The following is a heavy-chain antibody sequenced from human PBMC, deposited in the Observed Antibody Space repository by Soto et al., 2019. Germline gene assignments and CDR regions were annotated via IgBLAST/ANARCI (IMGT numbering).Heavy chain of an antibody. J-gene: IGHJ4*02. D-gene: IGHD2-8*01. CDR1: GVSISSYY. Sequence: SETLSLTCTVSGVSISSYYWSWIRHPPGKGLEWIGYIYYSGSTNYNPSLKSRVTISVDTSKNQFSLKLSSVTAADTAVYYCARDRGQMAQWTGYFDYWGQGTLVTVSS. V-gene: IGHV4-59*01. CDR2: IYYSGST. CDR3: ARDRGQMAQWTGYFDY.